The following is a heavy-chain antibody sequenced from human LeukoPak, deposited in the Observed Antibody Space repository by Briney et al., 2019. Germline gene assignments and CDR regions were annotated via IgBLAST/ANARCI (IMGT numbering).Heavy chain of an antibody. CDR2: IYYRGTT. CDR3: AREDEYDAWNEESSRDY. CDR1: GYSISIGYY. J-gene: IGHJ4*02. Sequence: SETLSLTCAVSGYSISIGYYWGWVRHPPGKGLEWIASIYYRGTTYYKASLKSRLTVSLDTSKNEFSLKVRSVTAADTAVYYCAREDEYDAWNEESSRDYWGQGILVTVSS. D-gene: IGHD3-3*01. V-gene: IGHV4-38-2*02.